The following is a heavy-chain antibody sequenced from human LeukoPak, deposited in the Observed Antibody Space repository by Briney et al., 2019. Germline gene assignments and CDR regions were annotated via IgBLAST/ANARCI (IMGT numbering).Heavy chain of an antibody. CDR3: ARSPLGQLDY. CDR2: ISPDGREK. V-gene: IGHV3-7*01. CDR1: GFTFSDFW. D-gene: IGHD6-6*01. Sequence: TGGSLRLSCSASGFTFSDFWMTWVRQAPGKGLECLANISPDGREKYYMDSVKGRFTISRDNAKNSLYLQMNSLRAEDTAMYYCARSPLGQLDYWGQGTLVTVSS. J-gene: IGHJ4*02.